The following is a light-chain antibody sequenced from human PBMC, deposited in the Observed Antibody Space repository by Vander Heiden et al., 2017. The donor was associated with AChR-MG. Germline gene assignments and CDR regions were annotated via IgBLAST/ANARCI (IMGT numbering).Light chain of an antibody. Sequence: SSELTHDPAVSVALGQSIRITCQGVSLRSYFASWYQQRPGQAPVLVIYGRNNRPSGIPDRFSGSSSGNTASLTITGAQADDEADYYCNSRDNSGHNLFGTGTKVTVL. CDR3: NSRDNSGHNL. CDR2: GRN. CDR1: SLRSYF. V-gene: IGLV3-19*01. J-gene: IGLJ1*01.